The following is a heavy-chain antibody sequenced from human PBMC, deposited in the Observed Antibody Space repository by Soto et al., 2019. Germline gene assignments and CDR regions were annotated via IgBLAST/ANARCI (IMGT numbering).Heavy chain of an antibody. CDR3: ARGSWGGDGIDV. V-gene: IGHV3-21*01. Sequence: GGSLRLSCAASGFIFSTYTINWVRQAPGKGLEWVASISSSRRDIFYADSVKARFTIPRDNANSSVDLQMNSLRVGDTAIYYCARGSWGGDGIDVWGQGTQVTVSS. CDR2: ISSSRRDI. J-gene: IGHJ6*02. D-gene: IGHD3-16*01. CDR1: GFIFSTYT.